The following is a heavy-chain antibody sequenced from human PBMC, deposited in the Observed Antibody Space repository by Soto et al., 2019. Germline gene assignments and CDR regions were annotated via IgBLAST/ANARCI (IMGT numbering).Heavy chain of an antibody. J-gene: IGHJ6*03. CDR2: IYYSGST. V-gene: IGHV4-59*01. CDR3: ARGSGKMRRYDILTGYDYYYYMDV. D-gene: IGHD3-9*01. CDR1: GGSISSYY. Sequence: SETLSLTCTVSGGSISSYYWSWIRQPPGKGLEWIGYIYYSGSTNYNPSLKSRVTISVDTSKNQFSLKLSSVTAADTAVYYCARGSGKMRRYDILTGYDYYYYMDVWGKGTTVTVSS.